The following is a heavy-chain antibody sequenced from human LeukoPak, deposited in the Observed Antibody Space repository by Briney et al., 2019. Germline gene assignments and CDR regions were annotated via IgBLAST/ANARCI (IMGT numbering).Heavy chain of an antibody. Sequence: WVRQPPGKGLEWIGSIFYSGITYYNPSLKSRVSISVDTAKNQFSLKVSSMTAADTAVYYCARGYCSSTSCYGGYSYYGMDVWGQGTTVTVSS. CDR2: IFYSGIT. V-gene: IGHV4-39*01. CDR3: ARGYCSSTSCYGGYSYYGMDV. J-gene: IGHJ6*02. D-gene: IGHD2-2*01.